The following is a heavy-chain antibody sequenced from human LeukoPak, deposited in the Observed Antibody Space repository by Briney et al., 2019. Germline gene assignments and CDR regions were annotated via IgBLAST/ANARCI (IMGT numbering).Heavy chain of an antibody. D-gene: IGHD3-10*01. CDR1: GGSISSGGYY. Sequence: SETLSLTCTVSGGSISSGGYYWSWIRQHPGKGLEWIGYIYYSGSTYYNPSLKSRVTISVDTSKNQFSLKLCSVTAADTAVYYCARLGSEWFGELLYGGYYYGMDVWGQGTTVTVSS. CDR3: ARLGSEWFGELLYGGYYYGMDV. V-gene: IGHV4-31*03. CDR2: IYYSGST. J-gene: IGHJ6*02.